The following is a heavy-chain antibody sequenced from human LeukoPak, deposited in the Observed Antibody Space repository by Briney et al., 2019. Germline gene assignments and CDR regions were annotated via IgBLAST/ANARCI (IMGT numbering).Heavy chain of an antibody. J-gene: IGHJ6*02. CDR1: GGTFISYA. CDR3: ARSKSGYSYGYEDYYGMDV. CDR2: IIPIFGTA. V-gene: IGHV1-69*13. Sequence: ASVKVSCKASGGTFISYAISWVRQAPGQGLEWMGGIIPIFGTANYAQKFQGRVTITADESTSTAYMELSGLRSEDTAVYYCARSKSGYSYGYEDYYGMDVWGQGTTVTVSS. D-gene: IGHD5-18*01.